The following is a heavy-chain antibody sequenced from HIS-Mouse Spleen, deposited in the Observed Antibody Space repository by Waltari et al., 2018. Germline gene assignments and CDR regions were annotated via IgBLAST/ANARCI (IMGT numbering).Heavy chain of an antibody. D-gene: IGHD6-13*01. CDR2: IYYSGST. J-gene: IGHJ2*01. Sequence: QLQLQESGPGLVKPSETLSLTCTVSGGSISSSSYYWGWIRQPPGKGLEWIGSIYYSGSTYYNPSLKGRVTISGDTAKTQLSLKLSSVTAADTAVYYCAREIPYSSSWYDWYFDLWGRGTLVTVSS. CDR1: GGSISSSSYY. V-gene: IGHV4-39*07. CDR3: AREIPYSSSWYDWYFDL.